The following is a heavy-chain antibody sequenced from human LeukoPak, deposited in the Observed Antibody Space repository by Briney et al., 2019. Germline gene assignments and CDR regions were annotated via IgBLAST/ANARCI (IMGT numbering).Heavy chain of an antibody. J-gene: IGHJ4*02. V-gene: IGHV4-31*03. CDR1: GGSISSGGYY. CDR2: IYYSGST. CDR3: ARSYGDYSIDY. D-gene: IGHD4-17*01. Sequence: SETLSLTCTVSGGSISSGGYYWSWIRQHPGKGLEWIGYIYYSGSTYYNPSLKSRVTISVDTSKNQFSLKLSSVTAADTAVYYCARSYGDYSIDYWGQGTLVTVSS.